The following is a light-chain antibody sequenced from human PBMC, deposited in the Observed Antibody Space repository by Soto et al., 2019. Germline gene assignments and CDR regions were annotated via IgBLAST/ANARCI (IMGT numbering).Light chain of an antibody. CDR2: DAS. CDR3: QQRSNWPPYT. J-gene: IGKJ2*01. CDR1: QSVSSY. Sequence: EIVLTQSPATLSLSPGERATLSCRASQSVSSYLAWYQQKPGQAPRLLIYDASNRATGIPARFSGCGSGTAFTLTISSLEPEDFAVYYCQQRSNWPPYTFGQGTKLEIK. V-gene: IGKV3-11*01.